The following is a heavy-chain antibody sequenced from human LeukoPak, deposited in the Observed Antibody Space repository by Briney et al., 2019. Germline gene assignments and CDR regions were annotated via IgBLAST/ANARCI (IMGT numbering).Heavy chain of an antibody. Sequence: LPGGSLRLSCAASGFTFSTYSMNWVRQAPGKGLEWVSAISGSGGSTYYADSVKGRFTISRDNSKNTLYLQMNSLRAEDTAVYYCAKDGPSIAARGNWGQGTLVTVSS. J-gene: IGHJ4*02. CDR2: ISGSGGST. CDR3: AKDGPSIAARGN. CDR1: GFTFSTYS. V-gene: IGHV3-23*01. D-gene: IGHD6-6*01.